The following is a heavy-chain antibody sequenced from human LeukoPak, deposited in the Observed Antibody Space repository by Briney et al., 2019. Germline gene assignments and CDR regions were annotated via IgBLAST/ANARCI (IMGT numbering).Heavy chain of an antibody. V-gene: IGHV4-38-2*02. Sequence: SETLSLTCTVSGYSISSGYYWGWIRQPPGKGLEWIGSIYHSGSTYYNPSLKSRVTISVDTSKNQFSLKLSSVTAADTAVYYCARGYSSGWKRHWFDPWGQGTLVTVSS. CDR2: IYHSGST. CDR1: GYSISSGYY. CDR3: ARGYSSGWKRHWFDP. J-gene: IGHJ5*02. D-gene: IGHD6-19*01.